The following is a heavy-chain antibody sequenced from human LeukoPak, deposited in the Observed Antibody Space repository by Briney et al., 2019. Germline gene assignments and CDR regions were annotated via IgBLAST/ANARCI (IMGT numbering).Heavy chain of an antibody. CDR1: GYTFTSYD. D-gene: IGHD6-13*01. V-gene: IGHV1-8*01. CDR3: ARDPGASGHSSSWYLGTN. J-gene: IGHJ4*02. Sequence: ASVKVSCKASGYTFTSYDINWVRQATAQGLEWMGWMNPNSGNTGYAQKFQGRVTMTRNTSISTAYMELSSLRSEDTAVYYCARDPGASGHSSSWYLGTNWGQGTLVTVSS. CDR2: MNPNSGNT.